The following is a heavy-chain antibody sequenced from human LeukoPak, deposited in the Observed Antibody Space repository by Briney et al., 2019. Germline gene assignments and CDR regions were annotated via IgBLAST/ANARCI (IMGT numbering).Heavy chain of an antibody. Sequence: SETLSLTCIVSGGSISSGTYYWSWIRQPPGKGLEWIGYIYYTGTTDSNPSLKSRVTISLDTSKNQFSLNLSSVTAADTAVYYCARRWVYDKRAFDAWGQGTMVTVSS. V-gene: IGHV4-61*01. J-gene: IGHJ3*01. CDR2: IYYTGTT. D-gene: IGHD3-16*01. CDR1: GGSISSGTYY. CDR3: ARRWVYDKRAFDA.